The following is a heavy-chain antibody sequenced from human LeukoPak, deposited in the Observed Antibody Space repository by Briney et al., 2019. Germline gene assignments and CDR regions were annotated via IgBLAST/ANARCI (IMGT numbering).Heavy chain of an antibody. CDR2: INHSGST. V-gene: IGHV4-34*01. D-gene: IGHD3-22*01. Sequence: PSETLSLTCAVYGGSFSGYYWSWIRQPPGKGLEWIGEINHSGSTNYNPSLKSRVTISVDTSKNQFSLKLSSVTAADTAVYYCARGRYYYDSSGLNWFDPWGQGTLVTVSS. CDR3: ARGRYYYDSSGLNWFDP. J-gene: IGHJ5*02. CDR1: GGSFSGYY.